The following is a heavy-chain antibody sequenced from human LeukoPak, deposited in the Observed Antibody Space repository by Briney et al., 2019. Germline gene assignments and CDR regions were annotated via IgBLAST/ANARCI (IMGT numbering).Heavy chain of an antibody. CDR3: ARTPYKKWTYYDFWSGYSGGYNWFDP. D-gene: IGHD3-3*01. Sequence: SETLSLTCTVSGGSISSSSYYWGWIRQPPGKGLEWIGSIYYSGSTYYNPSLKSRVTISVDTSKNQFSLKLSSVTAADTAVYYCARTPYKKWTYYDFWSGYSGGYNWFDPWGQGTLVTVSS. V-gene: IGHV4-39*07. CDR2: IYYSGST. J-gene: IGHJ5*02. CDR1: GGSISSSSYY.